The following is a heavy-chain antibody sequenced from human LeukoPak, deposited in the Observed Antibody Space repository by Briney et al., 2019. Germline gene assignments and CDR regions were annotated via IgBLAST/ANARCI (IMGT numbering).Heavy chain of an antibody. CDR2: IYYSGST. V-gene: IGHV4-59*01. CDR3: ARFRLGLQSRSRYFDY. J-gene: IGHJ4*02. CDR1: GGSISSYY. D-gene: IGHD5-18*01. Sequence: SETLSLTCTVSGGSISSYYWSWIRQPPGKGLEWIGYIYYSGSTNYNPSLKSRVTISVDTSKNHFSLKLSSLTAADTAVYYCARFRLGLQSRSRYFDYWGQGTLVTVSS.